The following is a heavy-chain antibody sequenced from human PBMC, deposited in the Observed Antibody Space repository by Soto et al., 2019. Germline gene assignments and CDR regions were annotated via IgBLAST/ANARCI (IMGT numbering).Heavy chain of an antibody. CDR3: AKGVLSGDYGDYIGDPTPFDY. J-gene: IGHJ4*02. CDR2: ISGSGGST. Sequence: GGSLRLSCAASGFTFSSYAMSWVRQAPGKGLEWVSAISGSGGSTYYADSVKGRFTISRDNSKNTLYLQMNSLRAEDTAVYYCAKGVLSGDYGDYIGDPTPFDYWGQGTLVTVSS. CDR1: GFTFSSYA. D-gene: IGHD4-17*01. V-gene: IGHV3-23*01.